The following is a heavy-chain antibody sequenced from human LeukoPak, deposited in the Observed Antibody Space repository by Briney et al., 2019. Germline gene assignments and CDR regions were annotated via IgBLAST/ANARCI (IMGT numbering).Heavy chain of an antibody. J-gene: IGHJ4*02. D-gene: IGHD3-22*01. CDR3: ARSKKLRDSSGYHGYFDY. Sequence: GGSLRLSCAASGFTFSSYAMSWVRQAPGKGLEWVSVIYSGGSTYYADSVKGRFTISRDNSKNTLYLQMNSLRAEDTAVYYCARSKKLRDSSGYHGYFDYWGQGTLVTVSS. CDR1: GFTFSSYA. CDR2: IYSGGST. V-gene: IGHV3-53*01.